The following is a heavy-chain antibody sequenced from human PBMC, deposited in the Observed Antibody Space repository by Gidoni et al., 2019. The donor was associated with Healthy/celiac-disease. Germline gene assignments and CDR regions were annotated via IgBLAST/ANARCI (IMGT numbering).Heavy chain of an antibody. D-gene: IGHD3-10*01. Sequence: QLQLQESGPGLVKPSETLSLTCTVSGGAISSSSSYWGWIRQPPGKGLEWIGSIYYSGSTYSNPSLKSRVTISVDTSKNQFSLKLSSVTAADTAVYYCRGSGSYYNVDWFDPWGQGTLVTVSS. CDR2: IYYSGST. CDR1: GGAISSSSSY. J-gene: IGHJ5*02. V-gene: IGHV4-39*01. CDR3: RGSGSYYNVDWFDP.